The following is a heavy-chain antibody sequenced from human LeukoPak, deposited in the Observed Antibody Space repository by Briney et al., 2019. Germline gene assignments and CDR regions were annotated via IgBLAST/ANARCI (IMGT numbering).Heavy chain of an antibody. CDR1: GGSISSGSYY. CDR2: IYTSGST. J-gene: IGHJ6*03. V-gene: IGHV4-61*02. D-gene: IGHD3-22*01. Sequence: SETLSLTCTVSGGSISSGSYYWSWIRQPAGKGLEWIGRIYTSGSTNYNPPLKSRVTISVDTSKNQFSLKLSSVTAADTAVYYCARADYYDSSDSVEVYYYYYMDVWGKGTTVTVSS. CDR3: ARADYYDSSDSVEVYYYYYMDV.